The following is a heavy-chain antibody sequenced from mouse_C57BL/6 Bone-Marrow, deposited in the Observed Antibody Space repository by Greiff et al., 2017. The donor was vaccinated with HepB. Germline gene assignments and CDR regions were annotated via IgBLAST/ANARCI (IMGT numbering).Heavy chain of an antibody. CDR2: ISNGGGST. CDR3: ARQGIVTTKYYAMDY. D-gene: IGHD2-5*01. CDR1: GFTFSDYY. V-gene: IGHV5-12*01. Sequence: EVMLVESGGGLVQPGGSLKLSCAASGFTFSDYYMYWVRQTPEKRLEWVAYISNGGGSTYYPDTVKGRFTISRDNPKNTLYLQMSRLKSEDTAMYYCARQGIVTTKYYAMDYWGQGTSVTVSS. J-gene: IGHJ4*01.